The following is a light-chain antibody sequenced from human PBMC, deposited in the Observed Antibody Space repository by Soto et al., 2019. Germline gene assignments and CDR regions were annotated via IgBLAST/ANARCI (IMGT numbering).Light chain of an antibody. Sequence: QSVLTQPPSASGTPGQRVTISCSGSSSNVRSNSVNWYQQLPGTAPKLLIYSNIKRPSGVPDRFSGSKSDTSASLAISGLQSEDEADYYCSDWDDSLNGYVFGPGTKLTVL. CDR3: SDWDDSLNGYV. CDR1: SSNVRSNS. V-gene: IGLV1-44*01. J-gene: IGLJ1*01. CDR2: SNI.